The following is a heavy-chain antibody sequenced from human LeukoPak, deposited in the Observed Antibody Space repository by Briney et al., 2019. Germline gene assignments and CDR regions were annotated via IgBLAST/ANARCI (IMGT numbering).Heavy chain of an antibody. CDR2: IKQDGSEK. CDR3: ARDLSIAVAGDYYYYGMDV. CDR1: GFTFSSYW. J-gene: IGHJ6*02. Sequence: GGSLRLSCAASGFTFSSYWVSWVRQAPGKGLEWVANIKQDGSEKYYVDSVKGRFTISRDNAKNSLYLQMNSLRAEDTAVYYCARDLSIAVAGDYYYYGMDVWGQGTTVTVSS. D-gene: IGHD6-19*01. V-gene: IGHV3-7*03.